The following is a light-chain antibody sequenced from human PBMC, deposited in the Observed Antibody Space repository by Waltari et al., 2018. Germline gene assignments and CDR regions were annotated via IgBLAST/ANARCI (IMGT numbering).Light chain of an antibody. J-gene: IGLJ2*01. CDR2: EVT. CDR1: SSDIGGYDY. V-gene: IGLV2-8*01. Sequence: QSALTQPPSASGSPGQSVSVSCTGTSSDIGGYDYVSWYQQHPGKAPKLVIYEVTKRASGVPDRFSGSKSGNTASLTVSGLQAEDEADYYCSSYAGGIDFYVLFGGGTKLTVL. CDR3: SSYAGGIDFYVL.